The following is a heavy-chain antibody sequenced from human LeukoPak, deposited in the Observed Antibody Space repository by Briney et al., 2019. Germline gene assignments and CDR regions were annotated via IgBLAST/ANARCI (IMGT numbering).Heavy chain of an antibody. J-gene: IGHJ4*02. CDR1: GFTFSSYA. CDR2: ISGSGGST. V-gene: IGHV3-23*01. CDR3: AKRITMVRGVIRREYYFDY. Sequence: GGSLRLSCAASGFTFSSYAMSWARQAPGKGLEWVSAISGSGGSTYYADSVKGRFTISRDNSKNTLCLQMNSLRAEDTAVYYCAKRITMVRGVIRREYYFDYWGQGTLVTVSS. D-gene: IGHD3-10*01.